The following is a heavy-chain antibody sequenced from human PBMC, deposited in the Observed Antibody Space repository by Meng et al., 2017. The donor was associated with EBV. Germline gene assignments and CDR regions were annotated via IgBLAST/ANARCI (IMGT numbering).Heavy chain of an antibody. Sequence: HVPVLHSGAEVKKPGSWVKASCGTSGGTFRSDAVSWVRQAPGQGLEWMGGLIPMVGAPHYAQKFQGRVTIIADESTSTHSMELNSLRSEDTAMYYCASESGRGFTPDYWGQGTLVTVSS. D-gene: IGHD3-10*01. CDR2: LIPMVGAP. CDR1: GGTFRSDA. CDR3: ASESGRGFTPDY. J-gene: IGHJ4*02. V-gene: IGHV1-69*01.